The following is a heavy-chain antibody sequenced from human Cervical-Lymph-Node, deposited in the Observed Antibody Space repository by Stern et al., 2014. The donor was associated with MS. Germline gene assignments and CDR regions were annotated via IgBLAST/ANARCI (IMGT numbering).Heavy chain of an antibody. CDR2: IYYSVGT. CDR1: GDSITRTDYF. D-gene: IGHD3-3*02. Sequence: QLQLQESGPGLVKPSQTLSLTCTVSGDSITRTDYFWSWIRQHPGKGLEWIGYIYYSVGTYYNPSLKSRVSISADTSKNQFSLKLTSVTAADTAVYYCARGDISDHWGQGILVTVSS. J-gene: IGHJ5*02. V-gene: IGHV4-31*03. CDR3: ARGDISDH.